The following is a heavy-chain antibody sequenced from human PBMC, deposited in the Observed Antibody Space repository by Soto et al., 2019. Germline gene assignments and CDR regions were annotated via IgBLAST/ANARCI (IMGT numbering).Heavy chain of an antibody. D-gene: IGHD5-18*01. CDR1: GGTFSSYA. Sequence: QVQLVQSGAEVKKPGSSVKVSCKASGGTFSSYAISWVRQAPGQGLEWMGGIIPIFGTANYAQKFQGRVTINADKSTSTAYMELSSLRSEDTAVYYCARASYTAMGLYYYYGMDVWGQGTTVTVSS. J-gene: IGHJ6*02. CDR3: ARASYTAMGLYYYYGMDV. CDR2: IIPIFGTA. V-gene: IGHV1-69*06.